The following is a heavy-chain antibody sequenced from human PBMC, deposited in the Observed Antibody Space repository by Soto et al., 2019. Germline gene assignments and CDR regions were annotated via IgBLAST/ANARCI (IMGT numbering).Heavy chain of an antibody. V-gene: IGHV1-69*08. CDR2: IIPILGIA. Sequence: QVQLVQSGAEVKKPGSSVKVSCKASGGTFSSYTISWVRQAPGQGLEWMGRIIPILGIANYAQKFQGRVTITADNSTSTAYMELSSLRSEDTAVYYCAREVDTAMVLTHAFDYYYYYMDVWGKGTTVTVSS. D-gene: IGHD5-18*01. CDR3: AREVDTAMVLTHAFDYYYYYMDV. CDR1: GGTFSSYT. J-gene: IGHJ6*03.